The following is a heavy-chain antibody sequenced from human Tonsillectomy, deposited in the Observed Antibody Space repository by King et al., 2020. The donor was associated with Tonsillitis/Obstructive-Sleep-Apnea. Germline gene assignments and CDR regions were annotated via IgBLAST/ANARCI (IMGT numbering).Heavy chain of an antibody. Sequence: VQLQQSGPGLVKPSQTLSLTCALSGDSVSANSVAWNYIRQSPSRGLEWLGRTYYKSKWYNDYAVSVKSRITINPDTSKNQFSLQLTSVTPEDTAVYYCSIVKHSDYDFSYAYGMDGWGQGTTVTVSS. CDR2: TYYKSKWYN. V-gene: IGHV6-1*01. CDR3: SIVKHSDYDFSYAYGMDG. J-gene: IGHJ6*02. CDR1: GDSVSANSVA. D-gene: IGHD5-12*01.